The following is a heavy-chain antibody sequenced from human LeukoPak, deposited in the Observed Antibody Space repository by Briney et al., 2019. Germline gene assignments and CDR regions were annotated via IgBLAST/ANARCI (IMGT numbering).Heavy chain of an antibody. CDR3: ARHVTSAEIVAGNFDY. J-gene: IGHJ4*02. V-gene: IGHV4-39*01. Sequence: SETLSLTCTVSGGSISSSPYFWGWIRQPPGKGLEWIGCCYYSGSTYYNPSLKSRVTISVDTSKNQFSLKLSSVTAADTAVYYCARHVTSAEIVAGNFDYWGQGTLVTVSS. CDR1: GGSISSSPYF. D-gene: IGHD6-19*01. CDR2: CYYSGST.